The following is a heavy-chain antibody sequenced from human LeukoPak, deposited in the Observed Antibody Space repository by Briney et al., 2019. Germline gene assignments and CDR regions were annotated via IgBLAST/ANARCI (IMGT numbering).Heavy chain of an antibody. Sequence: GGSLRLSCAASGFTFTNFEMNWVRQAPGKGLEWVSYISYSGSTTSYADSVKGRFTISRDNAKNSLYLQMNSLRAEDTAVYYCARAGPPTFDPWGQGTLVTVSS. CDR2: ISYSGSTT. J-gene: IGHJ5*02. D-gene: IGHD2-8*02. CDR3: ARAGPPTFDP. CDR1: GFTFTNFE. V-gene: IGHV3-48*03.